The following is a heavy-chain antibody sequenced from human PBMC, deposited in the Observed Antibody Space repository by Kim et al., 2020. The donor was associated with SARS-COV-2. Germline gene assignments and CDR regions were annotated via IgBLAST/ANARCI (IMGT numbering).Heavy chain of an antibody. V-gene: IGHV1-69*01. Sequence: AQKFQGRVTITADESTSTAYMELSSLRSEDTAVYYCARAGFWSGYPYFDYWGQGTLVTVSS. CDR3: ARAGFWSGYPYFDY. D-gene: IGHD3-3*01. J-gene: IGHJ4*02.